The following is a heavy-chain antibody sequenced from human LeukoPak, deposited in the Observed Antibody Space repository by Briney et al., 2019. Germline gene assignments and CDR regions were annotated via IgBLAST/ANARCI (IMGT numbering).Heavy chain of an antibody. CDR2: IYTSGST. Sequence: ETLSLTCTVSVGSIRRYYWSWIRQPAGKGLEWIGRIYTSGSTNYNPSLKSRVTMSVDTSKNQFSLKLSSVTAADTAVYYCARDTARAAYSSSYYFDYWGQGTLVTVSS. V-gene: IGHV4-4*07. J-gene: IGHJ4*02. CDR1: VGSIRRYY. D-gene: IGHD6-6*01. CDR3: ARDTARAAYSSSYYFDY.